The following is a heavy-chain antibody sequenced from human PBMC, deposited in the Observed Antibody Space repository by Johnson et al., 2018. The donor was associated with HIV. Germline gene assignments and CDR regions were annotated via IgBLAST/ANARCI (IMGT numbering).Heavy chain of an antibody. CDR1: GLDFSNFG. CDR2: ISGSGGST. V-gene: IGHV3-23*04. D-gene: IGHD6-13*01. CDR3: ARDGGSSWYGGGAFDI. Sequence: VQLVASGGGVVQPGKSLTLSCVVSGLDFSNFGIHWVRQAPGKGPEWVSAISGSGGSTYYADSVKGRFTISRDNSKNTLYLQLNSLRTEDTAVSYCARDGGSSWYGGGAFDIWGQGTTVTVSS. J-gene: IGHJ3*02.